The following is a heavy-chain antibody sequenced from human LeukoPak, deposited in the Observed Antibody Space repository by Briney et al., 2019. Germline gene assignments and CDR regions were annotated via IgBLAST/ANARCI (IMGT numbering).Heavy chain of an antibody. J-gene: IGHJ6*02. CDR2: ISGTSNYI. CDR1: VLTFSSYS. Sequence: GGSLRLSCAASVLTFSSYSMNWVRQAPGQGLEWVSSISGTSNYIFYANSVKGRFTISRDNAKNSLYLQMNSLRAEDTAVYYCARVWGYDDSSGYRTYYSYGMDVWGQGTTVTVSS. V-gene: IGHV3-21*01. D-gene: IGHD3-22*01. CDR3: ARVWGYDDSSGYRTYYSYGMDV.